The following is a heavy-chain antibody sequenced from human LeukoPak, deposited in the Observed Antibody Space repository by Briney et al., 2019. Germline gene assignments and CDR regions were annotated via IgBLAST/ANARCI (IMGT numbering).Heavy chain of an antibody. D-gene: IGHD3-22*01. CDR3: AKVYYYDSSGYYYYYYYMDV. J-gene: IGHJ6*03. V-gene: IGHV3-23*01. CDR2: ISGSGGST. Sequence: PGGSLRLSCAASGFTFSSYGMSWVRQAPGKGLEWVSAISGSGGSTYYADSVKGRFTISRDNSKNTLYLQMDSLRAEDTAVYYCAKVYYYDSSGYYYYYYYMDVWGKGTTVTVSS. CDR1: GFTFSSYG.